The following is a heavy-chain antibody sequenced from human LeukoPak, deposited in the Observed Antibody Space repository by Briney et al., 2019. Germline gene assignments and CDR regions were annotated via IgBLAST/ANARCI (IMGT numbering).Heavy chain of an antibody. J-gene: IGHJ4*02. CDR3: ARAGIAAGVGPGGDY. CDR1: GLTFSSYS. Sequence: PGGSLRLSCAASGLTFSSYSMNWVRQAPGKGLEWVSSISSSSSYIYYADSVKGRFTISRDNAKNSLYLQMNSLRAEDTAVYYCARAGIAAGVGPGGDYWGQGTLVTVSS. D-gene: IGHD6-13*01. CDR2: ISSSSSYI. V-gene: IGHV3-21*01.